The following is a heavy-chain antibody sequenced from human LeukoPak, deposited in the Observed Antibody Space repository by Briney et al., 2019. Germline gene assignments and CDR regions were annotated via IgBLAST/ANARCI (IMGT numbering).Heavy chain of an antibody. D-gene: IGHD5-12*01. Sequence: GGSLRRAGAASGFICNNDGRSWVCQVPGKGLEWVSHIVASSGATFYADSVKGRFTISRDHSKSTLYLQMNSLRAEDTALYYCAKGGYDYVEVGYFDSWGQGTLVTVSS. CDR1: GFICNNDG. CDR2: IVASSGAT. CDR3: AKGGYDYVEVGYFDS. V-gene: IGHV3-23*01. J-gene: IGHJ4*02.